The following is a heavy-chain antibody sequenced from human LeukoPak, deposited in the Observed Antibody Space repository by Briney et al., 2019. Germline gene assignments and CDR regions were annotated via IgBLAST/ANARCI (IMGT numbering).Heavy chain of an antibody. V-gene: IGHV4-61*02. CDR1: GGSISSGSYY. J-gene: IGHJ4*02. D-gene: IGHD6-13*01. CDR3: ARDMAAAGTGFDY. Sequence: SETLPLTCTVSGGSISSGSYYWSWIRQPAGKGLEWIGRIYTSGSTNYNPSLKSRVTISVDTSKNQFSLKLSSVTAADTAVYYCARDMAAAGTGFDYWGQGTLVTVSS. CDR2: IYTSGST.